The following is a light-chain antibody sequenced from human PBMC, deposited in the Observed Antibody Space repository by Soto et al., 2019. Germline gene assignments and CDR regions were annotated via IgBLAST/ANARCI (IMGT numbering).Light chain of an antibody. CDR1: LNVNNN. Sequence: EIIMRQSPATLSVSPGERATLSCRASLNVNNNVAWYQQKPGQAPRLLTYGASARATGIPARFSGSGSGTEFTLTISSLQSEDFAVYYCQQCNAWPYTFGQGTKLDIK. CDR2: GAS. J-gene: IGKJ2*01. V-gene: IGKV3-15*01. CDR3: QQCNAWPYT.